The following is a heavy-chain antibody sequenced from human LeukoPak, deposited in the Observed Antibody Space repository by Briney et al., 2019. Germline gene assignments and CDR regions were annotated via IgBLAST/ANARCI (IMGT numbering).Heavy chain of an antibody. CDR3: AKDQAPSFGSARGWELDY. J-gene: IGHJ4*02. V-gene: IGHV3-23*01. CDR2: ISGSGGST. Sequence: PGGSLRLSCAASGFTFSSYAMSWVRKAPGKGLEWVSAISGSGGSTYYADSVKGRFTISRDNSENTLYLQMNSLRVEDTAVYYCAKDQAPSFGSARGWELDYWGQGILVTVSS. CDR1: GFTFSSYA. D-gene: IGHD3-3*01.